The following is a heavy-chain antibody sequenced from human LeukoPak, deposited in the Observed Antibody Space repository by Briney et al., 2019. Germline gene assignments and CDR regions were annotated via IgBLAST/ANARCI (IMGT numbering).Heavy chain of an antibody. CDR3: ARSIAAAGTEAAY. CDR2: IIPILGIA. D-gene: IGHD6-13*01. V-gene: IGHV1-69*04. Sequence: ASVKVSCKASGGTFSSYAISWVRQAPGQGLEWMGRIIPILGIANYAQKFQGRVAITADKSTSTAYMELSSLRSEDTAVYYCARSIAAAGTEAAYWGQGTLVTVSS. CDR1: GGTFSSYA. J-gene: IGHJ4*02.